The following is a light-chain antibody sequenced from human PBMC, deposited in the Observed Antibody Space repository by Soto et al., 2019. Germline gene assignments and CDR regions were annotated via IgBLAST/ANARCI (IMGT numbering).Light chain of an antibody. CDR3: NSYTSSTTYV. CDR1: SSDVGGYNS. J-gene: IGLJ1*01. CDR2: EVN. Sequence: QSALTQPASVSGSPGQSITISCTGTSSDVGGYNSVSWYQQHPGRAPKLMIYEVNNRPSGASTRFSGSKSGNTASLTISGLQAEDEADYYCNSYTSSTTYVFGTGTKLTVL. V-gene: IGLV2-14*01.